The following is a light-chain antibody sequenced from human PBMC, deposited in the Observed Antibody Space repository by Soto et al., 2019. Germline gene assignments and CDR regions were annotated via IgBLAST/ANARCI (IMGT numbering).Light chain of an antibody. CDR1: QNVRSN. Sequence: EIMMTQSPATLSVSLGERATLFCRASQNVRSNLAWNQQKPGQAPRLLIHGASSRATGIPDRFSGSVFGTEFTLTINSLQSEDFAVYYCQQYNNWPPVFTFGPGTKVEI. CDR3: QQYNNWPPVFT. CDR2: GAS. J-gene: IGKJ3*01. V-gene: IGKV3D-15*01.